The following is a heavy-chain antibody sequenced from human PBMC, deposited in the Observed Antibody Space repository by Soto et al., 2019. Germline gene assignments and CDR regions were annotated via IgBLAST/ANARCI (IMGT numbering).Heavy chain of an antibody. CDR1: GGSFSDYY. J-gene: IGHJ5*02. D-gene: IGHD3-3*01. Sequence: PSETLSLTCAVYGGSFSDYYWSWIRQPPEKGLEWIGEVNHSGTTNYNPSLKSRVTISVDTSKNQFSLKLSSVTAADTAVYYCALAREWAPPRITRWFDAWGQGTLVTFSS. CDR3: ALAREWAPPRITRWFDA. CDR2: VNHSGTT. V-gene: IGHV4-34*01.